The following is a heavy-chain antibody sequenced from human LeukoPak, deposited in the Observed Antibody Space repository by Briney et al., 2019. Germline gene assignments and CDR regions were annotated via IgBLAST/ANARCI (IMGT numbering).Heavy chain of an antibody. CDR2: ISSSSSTI. CDR3: AREPFCGDYDAFDI. V-gene: IGHV3-48*01. CDR1: GFTFSSYS. D-gene: IGHD4-17*01. J-gene: IGHJ3*02. Sequence: PGGSLRLSCAASGFTFSSYSMTWVRQAPGKGLEWVSYISSSSSTIYYADSVKGRFTISRDNAKNSLYLQMNSLRAEDTAVYYCAREPFCGDYDAFDIWGQGTMVTVSS.